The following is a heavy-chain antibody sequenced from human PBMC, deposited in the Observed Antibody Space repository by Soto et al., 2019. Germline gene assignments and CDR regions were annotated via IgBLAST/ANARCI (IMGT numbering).Heavy chain of an antibody. CDR2: ISGSGDST. V-gene: IGHV3-23*01. D-gene: IGHD6-19*01. Sequence: EVQLLESGGGLVQPGGSLRLSCAASGFTFSTYAMNWVRQAPGKGLEWVSGISGSGDSTYYADSVKGRFTVSRDNSKSTLYMQMRSLSCEDTAVFYCAKERWSGWRFDYWGQGTLVTVSP. CDR1: GFTFSTYA. J-gene: IGHJ4*02. CDR3: AKERWSGWRFDY.